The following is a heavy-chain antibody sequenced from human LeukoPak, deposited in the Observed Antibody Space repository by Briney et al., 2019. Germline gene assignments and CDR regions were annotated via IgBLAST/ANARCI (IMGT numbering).Heavy chain of an antibody. Sequence: GRSLTPSWSAAAFTIDDYGIGWVRQAPRDWLGWESGIKLIGGTTGHADSVTGRFTASTENAKNSRYLQMNSLRAEDTALYYCARVDRVGYWGQGTLVTVSS. CDR3: ARVDRVGY. V-gene: IGHV3-20*04. CDR1: AFTIDDYG. CDR2: IKLIGGTT. J-gene: IGHJ4*02. D-gene: IGHD2-2*03.